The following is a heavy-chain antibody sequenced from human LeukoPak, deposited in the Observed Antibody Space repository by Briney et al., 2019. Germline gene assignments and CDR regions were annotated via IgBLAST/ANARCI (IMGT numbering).Heavy chain of an antibody. D-gene: IGHD5-18*01. V-gene: IGHV3-74*01. Sequence: GGSLRLSCAASGFTFSNHWMHWVRQAPGKGLMWVSRINRDGSRTDYADSVKGLFTISRDDAKNTLYLQVNSLRAEDTAVYFCARGGSDTAMAHDYWGQGTLVTVSS. CDR3: ARGGSDTAMAHDY. CDR1: GFTFSNHW. CDR2: INRDGSRT. J-gene: IGHJ4*02.